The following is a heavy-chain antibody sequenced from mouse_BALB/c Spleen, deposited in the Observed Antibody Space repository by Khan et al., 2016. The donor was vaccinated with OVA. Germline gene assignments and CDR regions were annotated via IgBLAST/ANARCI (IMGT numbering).Heavy chain of an antibody. J-gene: IGHJ4*01. Sequence: VQLQQSGAELVRSGASVKLSCTASGFNIKDYYMHWVKQRPEQGLEWIGWIYPENGDTEYAPKFQGKATMTADTSSNTAYLQLSSLTSEDTAVYYCYTARATYGGAMDYWGQGTSVTVSS. V-gene: IGHV14-4*02. D-gene: IGHD3-1*01. CDR2: IYPENGDT. CDR3: YTARATYGGAMDY. CDR1: GFNIKDYY.